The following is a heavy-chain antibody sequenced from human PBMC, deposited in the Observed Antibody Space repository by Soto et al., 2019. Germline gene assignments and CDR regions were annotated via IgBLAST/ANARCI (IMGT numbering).Heavy chain of an antibody. Sequence: PGGSLRLSCAASGFTFSSYGMHWVRQAPGKGLEWVAVISYDGSNKYYADSVKGRFTISRDNSKNTLYLQMNSLRAEDTAVYYCAKVLRFLESTVGGGGMDVWGQGTTVTVSS. CDR1: GFTFSSYG. CDR2: ISYDGSNK. D-gene: IGHD3-3*01. J-gene: IGHJ6*02. V-gene: IGHV3-30*18. CDR3: AKVLRFLESTVGGGGMDV.